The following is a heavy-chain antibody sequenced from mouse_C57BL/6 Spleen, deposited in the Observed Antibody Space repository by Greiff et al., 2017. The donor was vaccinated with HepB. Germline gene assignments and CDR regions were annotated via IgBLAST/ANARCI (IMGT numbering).Heavy chain of an antibody. Sequence: EVQVVESGGGLVQPGGSLKLSCAASGFTFSDYYMYWVRQTPEKRLEWVAYISNGGGSTYYPDTVKGRFTISRDNAKNTLYLQMSRLKSEDTAMYYCARHDGYLYAMDYWGQGTSVTVSS. V-gene: IGHV5-12*01. D-gene: IGHD2-3*01. CDR1: GFTFSDYY. CDR3: ARHDGYLYAMDY. J-gene: IGHJ4*01. CDR2: ISNGGGST.